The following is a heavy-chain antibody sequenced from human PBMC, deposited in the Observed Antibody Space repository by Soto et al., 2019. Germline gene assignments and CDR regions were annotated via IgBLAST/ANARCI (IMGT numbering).Heavy chain of an antibody. CDR1: GYTFTSYA. CDR3: AREGRITLVRGVNWFDP. CDR2: INAGNGNT. V-gene: IGHV1-3*01. D-gene: IGHD3-10*01. Sequence: ASVKVSCKASGYTFTSYAMHWVRQAPGQRLEWMGWINAGNGNTKYSQKFQGRVTITRDTSASTAYMELSSLRSEDTAVYYCAREGRITLVRGVNWFDPWGQGTLVTVSS. J-gene: IGHJ5*02.